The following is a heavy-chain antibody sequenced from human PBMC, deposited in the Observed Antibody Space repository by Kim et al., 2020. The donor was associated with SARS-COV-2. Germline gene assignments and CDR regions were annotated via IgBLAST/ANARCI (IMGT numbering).Heavy chain of an antibody. CDR1: GYTFTSYG. CDR2: ISAYNSNT. V-gene: IGHV1-18*01. D-gene: IGHD3-10*01. CDR3: ARDLGITMVRGVITTIDY. Sequence: ASVKVSCKASGYTFTSYGITWVRQAPGQGLEWMEWISAYNSNTNYAQKLQGRVTMTTDTSTSTAYMELRSLRSDDTAVYYCARDLGITMVRGVITTIDYWGQGTLVTVSS. J-gene: IGHJ4*02.